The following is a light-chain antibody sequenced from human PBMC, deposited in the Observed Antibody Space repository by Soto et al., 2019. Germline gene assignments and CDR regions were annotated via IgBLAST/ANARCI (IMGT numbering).Light chain of an antibody. CDR2: EVN. J-gene: IGLJ1*01. V-gene: IGLV2-18*02. CDR3: NSYTSSNTYV. CDR1: SSYVGSYNR. Sequence: SSLTQPPSLFGAPGQSVTLSPPGNSSYVGSYNRVSWYQQPPGTAPKLMIYEVNNRPSGVPDRFSGSKSGNTASLTITGLQAEDEADYYCNSYTSSNTYVFGTGTKVTVL.